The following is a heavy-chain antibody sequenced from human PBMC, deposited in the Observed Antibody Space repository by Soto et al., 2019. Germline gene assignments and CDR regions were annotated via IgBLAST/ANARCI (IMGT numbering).Heavy chain of an antibody. CDR1: GGSLSGYY. D-gene: IGHD3-10*01. Sequence: QVQLQQWGAGLLRPSETLSLICRVSGGSLSGYYWSWVRQPPGQGLEWIGVISHSDSNNYNPSLKRRATMSVDMSQNQCSLKLSSVTAADPAVYYCARGSPVRGARFWGQGTLVTVSS. CDR3: ARGSPVRGARF. V-gene: IGHV4-34*01. J-gene: IGHJ4*02. CDR2: ISHSDSN.